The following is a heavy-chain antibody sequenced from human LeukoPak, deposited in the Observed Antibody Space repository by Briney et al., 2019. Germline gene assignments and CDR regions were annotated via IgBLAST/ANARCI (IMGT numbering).Heavy chain of an antibody. J-gene: IGHJ4*02. D-gene: IGHD3-3*01. CDR3: ARAPITIFGVVMKGFDY. Sequence: ASVKVSRKASGGTFSSYAISWVRQAPGQGLEWMGIINPSGGSTSYAQKFQGRVTMTRDTSTSTVYMELSSLRSEDTAVYYCARAPITIFGVVMKGFDYWGQGTLVTVSS. V-gene: IGHV1-46*01. CDR1: GGTFSSYA. CDR2: INPSGGST.